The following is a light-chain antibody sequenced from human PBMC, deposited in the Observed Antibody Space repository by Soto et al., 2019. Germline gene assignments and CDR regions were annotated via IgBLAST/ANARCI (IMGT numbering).Light chain of an antibody. CDR1: QSVSSY. CDR2: DAS. CDR3: QQRSNWPWT. V-gene: IGKV3-11*01. J-gene: IGKJ1*01. Sequence: IFLSQFPPPPFFFPGEKATPSCRAIQSVSSYLAWYQQKPGQAPRLLIYDASNRATGIPARFSGSGSGTDFTLTISSLEPEDFAVYYCQQRSNWPWTFGQGTKVDIK.